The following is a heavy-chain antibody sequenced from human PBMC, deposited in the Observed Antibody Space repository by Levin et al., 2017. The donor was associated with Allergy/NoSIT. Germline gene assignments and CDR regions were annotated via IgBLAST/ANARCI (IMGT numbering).Heavy chain of an antibody. J-gene: IGHJ4*02. CDR3: AGAEAYGTGWYGKNDY. V-gene: IGHV3-23*01. CDR2: ISRGGNT. CDR1: GFIFNNYA. D-gene: IGHD6-19*01. Sequence: GGSLRLSCAASGFIFNNYAMSWVRQAPGKGLEWVSAISRGGNTFYPDSVKGRFTISRDNSKNTLYLQMSSLRAEAAAVYFCAGAEAYGTGWYGKNDYWGQGTLATVSS.